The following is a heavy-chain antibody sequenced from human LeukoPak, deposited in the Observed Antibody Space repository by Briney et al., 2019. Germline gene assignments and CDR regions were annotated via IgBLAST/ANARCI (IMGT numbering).Heavy chain of an antibody. D-gene: IGHD1-26*01. Sequence: SETLSLTCTVSGGSISSYYWSWIRQPPGKGLEWIGYIYYSGSTNYNPSLKSRVTISVDTSKNQFSLKLSSVTAADTAVYYCARGVGALYYFDYWGQGTLVTVSS. V-gene: IGHV4-59*08. CDR3: ARGVGALYYFDY. J-gene: IGHJ4*02. CDR1: GGSISSYY. CDR2: IYYSGST.